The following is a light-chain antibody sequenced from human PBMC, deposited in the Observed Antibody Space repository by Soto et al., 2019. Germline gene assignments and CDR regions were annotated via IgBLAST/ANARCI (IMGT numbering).Light chain of an antibody. CDR1: QSISRW. CDR3: QQYSTYSPV. CDR2: DAS. Sequence: DIQMTQSPSTLSASVGDRVTITCRARQSISRWLAWYQQKPGKAPKLLIYDASSLESGVPSRFSGSGSGTEFTLTISNLQPDDFAIYYCQQYSTYSPVFGQGTKVEIK. V-gene: IGKV1-5*01. J-gene: IGKJ1*01.